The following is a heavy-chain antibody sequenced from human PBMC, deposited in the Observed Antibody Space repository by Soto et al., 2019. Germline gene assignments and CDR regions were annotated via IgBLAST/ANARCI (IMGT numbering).Heavy chain of an antibody. CDR2: TYYRSKWYN. CDR1: GDSVSSNSAA. V-gene: IGHV6-1*01. J-gene: IGHJ6*02. D-gene: IGHD6-13*01. Sequence: SQTLSLTCAISGDSVSSNSAAWNWIRQSPSRGLEWLGRTYYRSKWYNDYAVSVKSRITINPDTSKNQFSLQLNSVTPEDTAVYYCARGYSSSWYRGYYHYGMDVWGQGTTVTVSS. CDR3: ARGYSSSWYRGYYHYGMDV.